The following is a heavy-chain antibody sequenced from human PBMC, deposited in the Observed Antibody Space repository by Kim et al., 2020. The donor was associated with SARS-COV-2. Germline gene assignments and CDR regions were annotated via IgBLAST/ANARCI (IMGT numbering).Heavy chain of an antibody. D-gene: IGHD3-22*01. CDR2: IYYSGST. Sequence: SETLSLTCTVSGGSISSYYWSWIRQPPGKGLEWIGYIYYSGSTNYNPSLKSRVTISVDTSKNQFSLKLSSVTAADTAVYYCARQDYYDSSGYYGGVDYWGQGTLVTVSS. CDR1: GGSISSYY. CDR3: ARQDYYDSSGYYGGVDY. J-gene: IGHJ4*02. V-gene: IGHV4-59*08.